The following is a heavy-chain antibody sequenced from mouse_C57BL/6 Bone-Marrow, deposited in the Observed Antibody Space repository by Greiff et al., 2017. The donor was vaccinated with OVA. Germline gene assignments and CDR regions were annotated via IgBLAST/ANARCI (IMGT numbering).Heavy chain of an antibody. V-gene: IGHV5-4*01. CDR2: ISDGGSYT. J-gene: IGHJ4*01. CDR3: ARDLSYYSNPNYYYAMDY. Sequence: EVHLVESGGGLVKPGGSLKLSCAASGFTFSSYAMSWVRQTPEKRLEWVATISDGGSYTYYPDNVKGRFTISRDNAKNNLYLQMSHLKSEDTAMYYCARDLSYYSNPNYYYAMDYWGQGTSVTVSS. D-gene: IGHD2-5*01. CDR1: GFTFSSYA.